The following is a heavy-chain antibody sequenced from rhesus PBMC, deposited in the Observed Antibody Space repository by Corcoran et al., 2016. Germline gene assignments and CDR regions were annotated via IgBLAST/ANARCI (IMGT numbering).Heavy chain of an antibody. V-gene: IGHV4-99*01. Sequence: QVQLQESGPGLVKPSETLSLTCAVSGYSISSGYYWGWIRQPPGKGLEYIGYISGNGGSPYYNPSLKSRVTISKYTSKNQFSLQLSSVTAADTAVYYCARHDAYYYSGIRGFDYWGQGVLVTVSS. D-gene: IGHD3-16*01. CDR3: ARHDAYYYSGIRGFDY. CDR2: ISGNGGSP. J-gene: IGHJ4*01. CDR1: GYSISSGYY.